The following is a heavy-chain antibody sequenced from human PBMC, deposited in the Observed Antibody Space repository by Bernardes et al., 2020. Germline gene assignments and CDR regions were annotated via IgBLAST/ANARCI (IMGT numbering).Heavy chain of an antibody. Sequence: SMKVSCKASGFTFTSSALQWVRQARGQRLEWIGWIVVGSGNTNYAQKFQQRVTITRDMSTSTAYMELSSLRSEDTAVYYCAASYCGGDCYQLDYWGQGTLVTVSS. D-gene: IGHD2-21*01. CDR1: GFTFTSSA. CDR2: IVVGSGNT. CDR3: AASYCGGDCYQLDY. V-gene: IGHV1-58*01. J-gene: IGHJ4*02.